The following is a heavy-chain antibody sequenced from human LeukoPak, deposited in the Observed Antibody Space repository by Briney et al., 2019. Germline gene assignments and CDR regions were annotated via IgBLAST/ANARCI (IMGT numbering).Heavy chain of an antibody. D-gene: IGHD6-19*01. CDR3: AKDWSGWYDAFDI. J-gene: IGHJ3*02. Sequence: PGGSLRLSCAASGFTFSSYAMSWVRQAPGKGLEWVSAISGSGGSTDYADSVKGRFTISRDNSKNTLYLQMNSLGAEDTAVYYCAKDWSGWYDAFDIWGQGTMVTVSS. CDR2: ISGSGGST. CDR1: GFTFSSYA. V-gene: IGHV3-23*01.